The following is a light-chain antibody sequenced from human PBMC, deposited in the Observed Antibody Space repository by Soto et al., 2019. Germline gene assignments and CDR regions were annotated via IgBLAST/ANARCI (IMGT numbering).Light chain of an antibody. CDR1: QSVNRY. V-gene: IGKV3-11*01. CDR3: QQYGGTPWT. Sequence: EIVLTQSPATLSLSPGERATLSCWASQSVNRYLVWYQQKPGQAPRLLMYDASKRATGIPARFSGSGSGTDFTLTISSLEPEDFAVYYCQQYGGTPWTFGQGTKVDIK. J-gene: IGKJ1*01. CDR2: DAS.